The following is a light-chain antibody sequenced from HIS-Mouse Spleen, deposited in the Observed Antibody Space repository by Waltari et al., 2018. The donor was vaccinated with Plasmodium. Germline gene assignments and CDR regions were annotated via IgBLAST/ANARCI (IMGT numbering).Light chain of an antibody. CDR2: EDS. CDR1: ALPKKY. J-gene: IGLJ3*02. Sequence: SYELTQPPSVSVSPGQTARITCSGDALPKKYAYWYQQKSGQAPVLVIYEDSKRPSGIPERFSCASSGTMATLTISGAQGEDEADYYCYSTDSSGNHRVFGGGTKLTVL. V-gene: IGLV3-10*01. CDR3: YSTDSSGNHRV.